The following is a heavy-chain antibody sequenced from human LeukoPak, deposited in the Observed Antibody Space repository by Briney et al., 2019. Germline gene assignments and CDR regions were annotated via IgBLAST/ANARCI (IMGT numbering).Heavy chain of an antibody. Sequence: PGRSLRLSCAASGFKFDDYAMHWFRQAPGKGLEWVSGISWNTDRIGYVDSVKGRFTISRDDAKNSLYLQINSLRDEDTALYYCAKAHQWLVNVFDHWGQGTLVTVSS. CDR3: AKAHQWLVNVFDH. CDR1: GFKFDDYA. D-gene: IGHD6-19*01. CDR2: ISWNTDRI. J-gene: IGHJ4*02. V-gene: IGHV3-9*01.